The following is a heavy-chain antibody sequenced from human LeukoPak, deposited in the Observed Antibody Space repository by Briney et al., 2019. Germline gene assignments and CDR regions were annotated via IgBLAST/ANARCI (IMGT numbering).Heavy chain of an antibody. CDR1: GFTFSSYA. CDR2: ISGSGGST. Sequence: GGSLRLSCAASGFTFSSYAMSWVRQAPGKGLEWVPAISGSGGSTYYADSVKGRFTISRDNSKNTLYLQMNSLRAEDTAVYYCANDYDILTGYPTFDYWGQGTLVTVSS. V-gene: IGHV3-23*01. J-gene: IGHJ4*02. D-gene: IGHD3-9*01. CDR3: ANDYDILTGYPTFDY.